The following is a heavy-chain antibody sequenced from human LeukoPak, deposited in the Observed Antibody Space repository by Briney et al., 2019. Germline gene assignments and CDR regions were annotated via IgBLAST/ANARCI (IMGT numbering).Heavy chain of an antibody. CDR2: IKQDGSEK. CDR3: ARGSCSSTSCYNWFDP. CDR1: GFTFSSYW. D-gene: IGHD2-2*02. V-gene: IGHV3-7*03. Sequence: GGSLRLSCAASGFTFSSYWMSWVRQAPGKGLEWVANIKQDGSEKYYVDSVKGRFTISRDNAKNSLYLQMNSLRAEDTAVYYCARGSCSSTSCYNWFDPWGQGTLVTVSS. J-gene: IGHJ5*02.